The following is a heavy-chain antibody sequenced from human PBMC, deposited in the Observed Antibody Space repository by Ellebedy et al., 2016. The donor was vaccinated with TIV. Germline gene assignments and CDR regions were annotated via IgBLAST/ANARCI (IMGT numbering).Heavy chain of an antibody. Sequence: SETLSLXXAVYGGSFSGYYWSWISQPPGKGLEWIGEINHSGSTNYNPSLKSRVTISVDTSKNQFSLKLSSVTAADTAVYYCARFGRLRWSPLDYWGQGTLVTVSS. CDR1: GGSFSGYY. CDR3: ARFGRLRWSPLDY. V-gene: IGHV4-34*01. J-gene: IGHJ4*02. D-gene: IGHD4-23*01. CDR2: INHSGST.